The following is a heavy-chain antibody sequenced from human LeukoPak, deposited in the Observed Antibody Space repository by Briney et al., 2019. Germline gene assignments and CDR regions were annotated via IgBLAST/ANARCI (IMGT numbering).Heavy chain of an antibody. V-gene: IGHV3-7*01. J-gene: IGHJ6*03. CDR3: AREHYFYHMDG. Sequence: PGGSLRLSCAASGFTFSSYWMSWVHQAPGKGLEWVANVNQGGTEKFYVDSVKGRFTISRDNAENSLYLQMNSLRVEDTAVYYCAREHYFYHMDGWGEGTTVTVSS. CDR1: GFTFSSYW. CDR2: VNQGGTEK.